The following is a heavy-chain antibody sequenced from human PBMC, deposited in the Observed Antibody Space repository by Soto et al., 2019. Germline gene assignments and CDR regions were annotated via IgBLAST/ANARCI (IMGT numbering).Heavy chain of an antibody. D-gene: IGHD5-18*01. CDR3: AKRGGYSYGFLDS. V-gene: IGHV3-23*01. CDR2: ISNTGGTT. J-gene: IGHJ4*02. Sequence: VKLLESGGGLVQPGGSLRLSCAASGFTFSTYAMNWVRQAPGKGLEWVSTISNTGGTTYYAASVKGRFTVSRDNSKNKLSLQMNGLRAEETAVYYCAKRGGYSYGFLDSWGQGIRVAVSS. CDR1: GFTFSTYA.